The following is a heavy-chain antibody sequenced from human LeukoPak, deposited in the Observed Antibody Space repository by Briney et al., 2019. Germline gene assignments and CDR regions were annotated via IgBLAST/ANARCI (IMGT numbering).Heavy chain of an antibody. J-gene: IGHJ1*01. CDR2: ISGSGGGT. D-gene: IGHD5-18*01. CDR1: GFTFSSIA. V-gene: IGHV3-23*01. Sequence: PGGSLRLSCAASGFTFSSIAMSWVRQAPDKGLEWVSTISGSGGGTYYADSVKGRFTISRDNAKSALYLKMNSLRADETAVYYCARAGYSMDTEYFQHWGQGTLVTVSS. CDR3: ARAGYSMDTEYFQH.